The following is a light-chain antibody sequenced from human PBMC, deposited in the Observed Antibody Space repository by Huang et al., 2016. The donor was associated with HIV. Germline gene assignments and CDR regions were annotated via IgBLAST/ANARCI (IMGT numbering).Light chain of an antibody. J-gene: IGKJ5*01. CDR1: QSVSRY. CDR2: DVS. V-gene: IGKV3-11*01. CDR3: QQRSNWPIT. Sequence: EIVLTQSPATLSLSPGERATLSCRASQSVSRYLAWYQQKPGQAPRLLIYDVSTMATGIPARFSGSGSGTDFTLTISSLEPEDFAVYYCQQRSNWPITFGQGTRLEIK.